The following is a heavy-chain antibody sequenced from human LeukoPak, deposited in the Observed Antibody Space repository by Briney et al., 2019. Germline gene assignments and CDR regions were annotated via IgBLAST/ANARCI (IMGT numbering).Heavy chain of an antibody. CDR3: ARARCSSTIRYLFYY. CDR2: INHSRST. V-gene: IGHV4-34*01. D-gene: IGHD2-2*01. Sequence: SETLSLTGAVYGVSFSCYYWSWIRQPPGKGLEWIGKINHSRSTNYNPSLKSRITISVDTTKNQFSLKLSSVTAADAAVYYCARARCSSTIRYLFYYWGEESLVSVS. CDR1: GVSFSCYY. J-gene: IGHJ4*02.